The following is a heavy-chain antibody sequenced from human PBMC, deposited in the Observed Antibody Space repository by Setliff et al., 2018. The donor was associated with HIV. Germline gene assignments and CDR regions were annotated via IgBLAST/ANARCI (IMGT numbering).Heavy chain of an antibody. CDR1: GYTFTGYY. J-gene: IGHJ5*02. CDR2: INPNSGGT. V-gene: IGHV1-2*02. CDR3: ARCMTMTGNWFDP. D-gene: IGHD3-22*01. Sequence: GASVKVSCKASGYTFTGYYMHWVRQAPGQGLEWMGWINPNSGGTNYAQKFRGRVTMTRDTSISTAYMELSSLRSDDTAVYYCARCMTMTGNWFDPWGQGTLVTVSS.